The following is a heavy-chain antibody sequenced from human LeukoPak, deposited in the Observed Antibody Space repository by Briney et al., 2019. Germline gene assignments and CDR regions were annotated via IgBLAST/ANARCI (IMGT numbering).Heavy chain of an antibody. D-gene: IGHD3-16*02. CDR1: GGSFNDYY. CDR2: INHSGGT. CDR3: ARVSGVMISLGGVISYFDY. J-gene: IGHJ4*02. V-gene: IGHV4-34*01. Sequence: PSETLSLTCAPYGGSFNDYYWTWIRQPPGKGLEWIGEINHSGGTDYNPSLRSRVTISVDPSKNQLSLQLSSVTAADTGVYYCARVSGVMISLGGVISYFDYWGQGTLVTVSS.